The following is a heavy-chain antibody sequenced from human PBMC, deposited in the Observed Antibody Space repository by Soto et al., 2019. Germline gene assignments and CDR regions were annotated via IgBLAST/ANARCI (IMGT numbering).Heavy chain of an antibody. J-gene: IGHJ6*02. CDR3: ARGNAARPITYYGMDV. V-gene: IGHV4-4*07. CDR2: IYTSGST. CDR1: GGSISSYY. Sequence: PSETLSLTCTVSGGSISSYYWSWIRQPAGKGLKWIGRIYTSGSTNYNPSLKSRVTMSVDTSKNQFSLKLSSVTAADTAVYYCARGNAARPITYYGMDVWGQGTTVTVSS. D-gene: IGHD6-25*01.